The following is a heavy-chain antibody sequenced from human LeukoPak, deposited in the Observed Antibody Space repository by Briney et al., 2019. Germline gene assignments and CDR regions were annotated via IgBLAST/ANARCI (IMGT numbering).Heavy chain of an antibody. Sequence: SRVTISLDTSKNQFSLKLSSVTAADTAVYYCARLLAYCSSTSCYVDYWGQGTLVTVSS. CDR3: ARLLAYCSSTSCYVDY. J-gene: IGHJ4*02. D-gene: IGHD2-2*01. V-gene: IGHV4-34*01.